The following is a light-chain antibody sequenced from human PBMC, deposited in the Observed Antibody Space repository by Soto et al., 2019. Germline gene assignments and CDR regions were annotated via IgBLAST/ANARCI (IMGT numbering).Light chain of an antibody. Sequence: QSALTQPPSASGSPGQSVTISCTGTSSDIGGYNYVSWYQQHPGKAPKVMIYEVTKRPSGVPDRFSGSKSGNTASLTVSGLQAEDEDDYYCSSYGGRNNLLFGGGTKLTVL. CDR3: SSYGGRNNLL. V-gene: IGLV2-8*01. J-gene: IGLJ2*01. CDR1: SSDIGGYNY. CDR2: EVT.